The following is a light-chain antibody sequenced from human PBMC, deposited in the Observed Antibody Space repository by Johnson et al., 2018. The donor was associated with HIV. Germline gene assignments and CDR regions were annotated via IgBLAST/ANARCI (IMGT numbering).Light chain of an antibody. CDR3: GTWDSSLSAEV. J-gene: IGLJ1*01. Sequence: QPVLTQPPSVSAAPGQKVTISCSGSSSNIGNNYVSWYQQLPGTAPKLLIYDNNERPSGIPDRFSGSKSGTSATLGITGLQTGDEADYYCGTWDSSLSAEVFGTVTKVTFL. V-gene: IGLV1-51*01. CDR1: SSNIGNNY. CDR2: DNN.